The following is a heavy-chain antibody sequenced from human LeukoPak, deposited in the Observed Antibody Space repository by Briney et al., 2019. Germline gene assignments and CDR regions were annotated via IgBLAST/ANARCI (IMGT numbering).Heavy chain of an antibody. V-gene: IGHV4-59*12. CDR1: GGSISSYY. D-gene: IGHD1-1*01. CDR2: IYYSGST. Sequence: PSETLSLTCTVSGGSISSYYWSWIRQPPGKGLEWIGYIYYSGSTNYNPSLKSRVTMSVDTAKNQFSLRLRSVTAADTAVYYCARYNDYWGQGTLVTVSS. J-gene: IGHJ4*02. CDR3: ARYNDY.